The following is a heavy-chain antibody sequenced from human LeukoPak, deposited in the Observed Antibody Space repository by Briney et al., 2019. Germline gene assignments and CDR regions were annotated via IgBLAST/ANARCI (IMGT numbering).Heavy chain of an antibody. CDR1: GFTFSSYA. CDR3: ARSAVSGYYWLGMGY. D-gene: IGHD3-22*01. CDR2: ISGSGGST. J-gene: IGHJ4*02. V-gene: IGHV3-23*01. Sequence: GGSLRLSCAASGFTFSSYAMSWVRQAPGKGLEWVSAISGSGGSTYYAGSVKGRFTISRDNSKNTLYLQMNSLRAEDTAVYYCARSAVSGYYWLGMGYWGQGTLVTVSS.